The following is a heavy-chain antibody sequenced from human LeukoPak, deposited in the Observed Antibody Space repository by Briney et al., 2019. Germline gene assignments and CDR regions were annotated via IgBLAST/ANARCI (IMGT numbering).Heavy chain of an antibody. CDR2: IWYDGSNK. J-gene: IGHJ5*02. D-gene: IGHD1-26*01. CDR3: AREGGAGGSYLEHNWFDP. V-gene: IGHV3-30*19. CDR1: GFTFNNYG. Sequence: GRSLRLSCAASGFTFNNYGMHWVRQAPGKGLEWVAVIWYDGSNKYYADSVKGRFTISRDNSKNTLYLHMNSLRAEDTAVYYCAREGGAGGSYLEHNWFDPWGQGTLVTVSS.